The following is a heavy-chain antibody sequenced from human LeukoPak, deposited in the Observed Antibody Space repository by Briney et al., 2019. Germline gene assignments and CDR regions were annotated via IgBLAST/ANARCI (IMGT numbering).Heavy chain of an antibody. CDR2: TYYRSKWFN. V-gene: IGHV6-1*01. D-gene: IGHD6-13*01. CDR1: GDSVSSNSAI. Sequence: SQTLSLTCAISGDSVSSNSAIWYWIRQSPTRGLEWLGRTYYRSKWFNDYAESVKGRITASPDTSKNQFSLQLNSVTPEDTAVYYCARDGTWRIDYWGPGTLVTVSS. J-gene: IGHJ4*02. CDR3: ARDGTWRIDY.